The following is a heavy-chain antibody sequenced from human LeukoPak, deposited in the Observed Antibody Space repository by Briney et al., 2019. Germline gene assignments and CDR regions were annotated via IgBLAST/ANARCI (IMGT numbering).Heavy chain of an antibody. J-gene: IGHJ5*02. D-gene: IGHD6-6*01. CDR3: ARVGIAARRIWFDP. Sequence: TETLSLTCTVSGGSISSYYWSWIRQPPGKGLEWIGYIYYSGSTNYNPSLKSRVTISVDTSKNQFSLKLSSVTAADTAVYYCARVGIAARRIWFDPWGQGTLVTVSS. CDR1: GGSISSYY. CDR2: IYYSGST. V-gene: IGHV4-59*01.